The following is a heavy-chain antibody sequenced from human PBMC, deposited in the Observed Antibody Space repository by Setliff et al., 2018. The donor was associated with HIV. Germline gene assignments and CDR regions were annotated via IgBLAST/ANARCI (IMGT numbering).Heavy chain of an antibody. CDR3: ARVGDYYDSSGYYGPLDY. Sequence: GESLKISCKGSGYTFSDYWIGWVRQMPGKGLEWMGIVYPGDSSPKYSPSFQGQVTISADKSVSTAYLQWSSLKASDTAMYYCARVGDYYDSSGYYGPLDYWGQGTLVTVSS. CDR2: VYPGDSSP. CDR1: GYTFSDYW. J-gene: IGHJ4*02. D-gene: IGHD3-22*01. V-gene: IGHV5-51*01.